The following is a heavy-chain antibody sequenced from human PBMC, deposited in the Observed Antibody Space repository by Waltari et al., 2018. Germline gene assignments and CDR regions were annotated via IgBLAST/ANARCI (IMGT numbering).Heavy chain of an antibody. J-gene: IGHJ4*02. CDR1: GFTFSSYS. V-gene: IGHV3-21*01. CDR2: ISSSSSYI. Sequence: EVQLVESGGGLVKPGGSLRLSCAASGFTFSSYSMTWVRQAPGKGLELVSSISSSSSYIYYADSVKGRFTISRDNAKNSLYLQMNSLRAEDTAVYYCAMSSGWGVGDYWGQGTLVTVSS. CDR3: AMSSGWGVGDY. D-gene: IGHD6-19*01.